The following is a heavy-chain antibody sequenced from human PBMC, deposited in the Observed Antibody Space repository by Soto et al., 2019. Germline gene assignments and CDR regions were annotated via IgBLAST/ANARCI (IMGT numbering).Heavy chain of an antibody. D-gene: IGHD6-13*01. CDR3: GPPHGGWQHPVGAFDI. CDR2: ISAYNGNT. V-gene: IGHV1-18*03. Sequence: GASVKVSCKASGYTFTIYGISWVLQAPGQGLEWMGWISAYNGNTNYAQKLQGRVTMTTDTSTSTAYMELSSLRSEDMAVYYCGPPHGGWQHPVGAFDIWGQGTMVTVSS. CDR1: GYTFTIYG. J-gene: IGHJ3*02.